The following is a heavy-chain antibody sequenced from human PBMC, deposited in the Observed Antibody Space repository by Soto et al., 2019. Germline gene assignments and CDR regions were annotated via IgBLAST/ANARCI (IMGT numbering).Heavy chain of an antibody. CDR1: GVSISSYY. CDR3: ARESYYDSSAPFDY. D-gene: IGHD3-22*01. CDR2: IYYSGST. J-gene: IGHJ4*02. Sequence: PSETLSLTCTVSGVSISSYYWSWIRQPPGKGLEWIGYIYYSGSTNYNPSLKSRVTISLDTSKKQFSLKLSSVTAADTAVYYCARESYYDSSAPFDYWGQGTLVTVSS. V-gene: IGHV4-59*01.